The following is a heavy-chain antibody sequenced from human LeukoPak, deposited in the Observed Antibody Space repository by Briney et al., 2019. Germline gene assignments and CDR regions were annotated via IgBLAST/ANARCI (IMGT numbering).Heavy chain of an antibody. CDR2: IRNKAYGGTA. Sequence: GGSLRPSCTASGFTFSDYAMSWFRQAPGKGLEWVGFIRNKAYGGTAEYAASVKGRFTISRDDSKTIAYLQMNSLKTDDTAVYYCTREKRYFDWFQANYWGQGTLVTVSS. D-gene: IGHD3-9*01. J-gene: IGHJ4*02. CDR3: TREKRYFDWFQANY. V-gene: IGHV3-49*03. CDR1: GFTFSDYA.